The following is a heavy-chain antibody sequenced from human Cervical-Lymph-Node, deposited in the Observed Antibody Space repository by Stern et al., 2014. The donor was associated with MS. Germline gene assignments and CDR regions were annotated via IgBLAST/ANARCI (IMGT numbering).Heavy chain of an antibody. D-gene: IGHD1-26*01. CDR1: GFVFSRYA. V-gene: IGHV3-30*04. Sequence: MQLVESGGGVVQPGGSLRLSCAASGFVFSRYALHWVRQAPGKGLEWVALISSDGRDKYYTDSVKGRFTVSRDNSNNTVDLEMNSLRLEDTAVYYCAKGGSGSYLDWGQGSLVTVSS. J-gene: IGHJ4*02. CDR3: AKGGSGSYLD. CDR2: ISSDGRDK.